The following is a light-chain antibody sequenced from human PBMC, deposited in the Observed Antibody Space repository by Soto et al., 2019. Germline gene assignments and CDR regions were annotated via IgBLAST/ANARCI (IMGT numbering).Light chain of an antibody. V-gene: IGLV1-44*01. CDR2: SND. CDR1: DSNIGSNP. Sequence: QSALTQPPSASGAPGQRVTISCSGSDSNIGSNPVNWYQQLPGTAPKLLIHSNDQRPSGVPDRFSGSKYGTSASLAISGLQSEDEAEYYCAVWNDSLNAGVFGGGTKLTVL. CDR3: AVWNDSLNAGV. J-gene: IGLJ3*02.